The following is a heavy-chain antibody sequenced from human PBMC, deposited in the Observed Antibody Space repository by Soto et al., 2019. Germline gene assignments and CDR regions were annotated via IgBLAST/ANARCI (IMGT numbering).Heavy chain of an antibody. Sequence: ASVKVSCKASGYSFRSYGIQCVRQAPGQSLEWMGWINVDNGDTKYSQNFQDRVTIIRDTSASTVYMELSSLRTEDTAVYYCARVGLKYLRWFDPWGQGSLVTVSS. V-gene: IGHV1-3*01. J-gene: IGHJ5*02. CDR1: GYSFRSYG. CDR2: INVDNGDT. CDR3: ARVGLKYLRWFDP. D-gene: IGHD6-6*01.